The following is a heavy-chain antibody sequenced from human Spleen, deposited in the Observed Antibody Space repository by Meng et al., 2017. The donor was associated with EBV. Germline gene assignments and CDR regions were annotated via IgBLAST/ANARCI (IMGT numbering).Heavy chain of an antibody. CDR3: ARAGYHRPASEY. V-gene: IGHV4-4*02. CDR1: GGFITSVYW. Sequence: QLGLGESGPVLVRPSGTLSLTCAFPGGFITSVYWWSWVHQSPGKGLEWIGEIHHSGGTSYNPSLKSRVTISLDMSKDQFSLRLSSVTAADTAVYYCARAGYHRPASEYWGQGTLVTVSS. D-gene: IGHD2-15*01. J-gene: IGHJ4*02. CDR2: IHHSGGT.